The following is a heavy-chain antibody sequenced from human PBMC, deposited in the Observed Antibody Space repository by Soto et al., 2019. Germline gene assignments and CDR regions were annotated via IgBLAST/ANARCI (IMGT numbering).Heavy chain of an antibody. CDR2: INAGNGNT. J-gene: IGHJ4*02. CDR3: ARAVAVAADFDY. V-gene: IGHV1-3*05. D-gene: IGHD6-19*01. CDR1: GYTFTSYA. Sequence: QVQLVQSGAEEKKPGASVKVSCKASGYTFTSYAIHWVRQAPGQRLEWMGWINAGNGNTKYSQKFQGRVTITRDTSASTAYMELSSLRSEDTAVYYCARAVAVAADFDYWGQGTLVTVSS.